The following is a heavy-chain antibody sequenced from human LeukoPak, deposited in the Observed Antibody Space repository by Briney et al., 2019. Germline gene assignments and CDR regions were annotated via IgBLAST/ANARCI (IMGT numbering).Heavy chain of an antibody. CDR3: ARQIVLMVYAIRYLDY. CDR2: IYYSGST. CDR1: GGSISSSSYY. J-gene: IGHJ4*02. Sequence: SETLSLTCTVSGGSISSSSYYWGWIRQPPGKGLEWIGSIYYSGSTYYNPSLKSRVTISVDTSKNQFSLKLSSVTAADTAVYYCARQIVLMVYAIRYLDYWGQGTLVTVSS. V-gene: IGHV4-39*01. D-gene: IGHD2-8*01.